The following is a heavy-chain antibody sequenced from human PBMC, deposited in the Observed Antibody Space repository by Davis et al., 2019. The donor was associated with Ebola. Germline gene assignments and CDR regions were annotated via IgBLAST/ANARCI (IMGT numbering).Heavy chain of an antibody. V-gene: IGHV1-2*04. J-gene: IGHJ4*02. CDR3: ASGLWFRELSD. CDR1: GNTFTSYD. CDR2: INPNSGGT. Sequence: ASVKVSCKASGNTFTSYDINWVRQATGQGLEWMGWINPNSGGTNYAQKFQGWVTMTRDTSISTAYMELSRLRSDDTAVYYCASGLWFRELSDWGQGTLVTVSS. D-gene: IGHD3-10*01.